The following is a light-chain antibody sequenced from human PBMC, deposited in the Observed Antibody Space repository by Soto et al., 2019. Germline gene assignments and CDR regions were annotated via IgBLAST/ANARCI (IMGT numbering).Light chain of an antibody. Sequence: EIVLTQSPATLSLSPGERATLSCRASQSVSKSLAWYQQKPGQAPRLLIYTTSNRSTGIPARFSGSGSRTDFTITISSLEPEDFAVYYCQQGNNWPIFTFGPGTKVDIK. CDR3: QQGNNWPIFT. J-gene: IGKJ3*01. V-gene: IGKV3-11*01. CDR1: QSVSKS. CDR2: TTS.